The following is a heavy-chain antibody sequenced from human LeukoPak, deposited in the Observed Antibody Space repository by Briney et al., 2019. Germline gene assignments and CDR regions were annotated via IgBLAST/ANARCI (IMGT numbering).Heavy chain of an antibody. CDR2: IYYSGST. Sequence: SETLSLTCTVSGGSISSSSYYWGWIRQPPGKGLEWIGSIYYSGSTYYNPSLKSRVTISVDTSKNQFSLKLSSVTAADTAVYYCARGLGGTLVFDYWGQGTLVTVSS. V-gene: IGHV4-39*07. CDR1: GGSISSSSYY. J-gene: IGHJ4*02. CDR3: ARGLGGTLVFDY. D-gene: IGHD3-16*02.